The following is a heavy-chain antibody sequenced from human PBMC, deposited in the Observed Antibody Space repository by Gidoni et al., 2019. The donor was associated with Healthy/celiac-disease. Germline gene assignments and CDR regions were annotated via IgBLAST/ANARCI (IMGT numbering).Heavy chain of an antibody. D-gene: IGHD2-2*01. Sequence: QVQLVQSGAEVKKPGASVKVSCKASGYTFTGYYMHWVRQAPGQGLEWMGWINPNSGGTNYAQKFQGRVTMTRDTSISTAYMELSRLRSDDTAVYYCARESEVGVVVPAAALMDVWGKGTTVTVSS. CDR3: ARESEVGVVVPAAALMDV. J-gene: IGHJ6*03. CDR2: INPNSGGT. CDR1: GYTFTGYY. V-gene: IGHV1-2*02.